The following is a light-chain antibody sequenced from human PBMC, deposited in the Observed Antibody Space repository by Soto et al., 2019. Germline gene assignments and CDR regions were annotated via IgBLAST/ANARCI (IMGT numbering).Light chain of an antibody. Sequence: EIVLTQSSATLSLSPGERATLSCRASQSVTSNDLAWYQQQPGQAPRLLIYGVSSRATGIPDRFSGSGAGTDYTLPISSLEPDDFAVSYFQQRGKLHLTFGGGTKVQSK. J-gene: IGKJ4*01. CDR2: GVS. V-gene: IGKV3D-20*02. CDR3: QQRGKLHLT. CDR1: QSVTSND.